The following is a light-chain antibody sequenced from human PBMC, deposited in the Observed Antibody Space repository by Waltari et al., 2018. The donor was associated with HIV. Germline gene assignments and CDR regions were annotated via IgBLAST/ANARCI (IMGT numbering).Light chain of an antibody. V-gene: IGLV3-1*01. CDR1: KLGDKY. CDR3: QAWDRSLWV. Sequence: SYELTQPPSLSVSPGQTASIPCSGDKLGDKYACWYQQKPGQSPVLVIYQDSKRPSGIPARFSGSNFGNTATLTISGTQAMDEADYYCQAWDRSLWVFGGGTKLTVL. CDR2: QDS. J-gene: IGLJ3*02.